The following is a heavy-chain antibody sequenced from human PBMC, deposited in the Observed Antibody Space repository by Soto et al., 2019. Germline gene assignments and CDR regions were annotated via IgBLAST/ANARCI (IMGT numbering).Heavy chain of an antibody. Sequence: EVQLVESGGGLIQPGGSLKLSCAASGFTVGNNYMSWVRQAPGKGLEWVSLIYSTGTTKYADSVKGRFTVSRDNAKNTLYLQMTSVRAEDTAVYYCAKDGRGSGSHFNSFGYWGQGTLVTVSS. CDR1: GFTVGNNY. CDR3: AKDGRGSGSHFNSFGY. D-gene: IGHD3-10*01. J-gene: IGHJ4*02. V-gene: IGHV3-53*01. CDR2: IYSTGTT.